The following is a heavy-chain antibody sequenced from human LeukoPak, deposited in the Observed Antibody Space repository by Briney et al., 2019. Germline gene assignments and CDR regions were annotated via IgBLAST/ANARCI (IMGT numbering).Heavy chain of an antibody. CDR3: AKDKSSSSWGGGDDY. CDR2: ISGSGGST. D-gene: IGHD6-13*01. CDR1: GFTFSSYA. V-gene: IGHV3-23*01. J-gene: IGHJ4*02. Sequence: GGSLRLSCAASGFTFSSYAMSWVRQAPGKGLEWVSSISGSGGSTYYADSVKGRFTISRDNSKNTLYLQMNSLRAEDTAVYYCAKDKSSSSWGGGDDYWGQGTLVTVSS.